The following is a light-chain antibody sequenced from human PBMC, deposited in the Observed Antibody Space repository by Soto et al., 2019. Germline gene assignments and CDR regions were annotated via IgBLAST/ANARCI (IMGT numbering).Light chain of an antibody. CDR1: RGVGNS. CDR3: QKYDSAPFT. Sequence: DIQMTQSPSSLYASVGDRVTITCRASRGVGNSLAWYQQKPGKVPTLLIYGASTLESGVPSRFSGSGSGTFFTLIINSLQPDDVATYYWQKYDSAPFTFGPGSKVNLK. CDR2: GAS. V-gene: IGKV1-27*01. J-gene: IGKJ3*01.